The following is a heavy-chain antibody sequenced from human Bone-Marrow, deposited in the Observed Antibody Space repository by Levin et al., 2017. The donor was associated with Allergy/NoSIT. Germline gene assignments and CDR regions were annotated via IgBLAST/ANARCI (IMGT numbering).Heavy chain of an antibody. Sequence: ASGPTPVKPTETLTLTCTVSGFSLSNYAMGVTWIRQPPGKALEWLAHIFTNDEKAYNKSLRTRLTISEDTSKSQVVLTMSNMDPVDTATYYCARRQIDRDLEWFQAPEPINHGMDVWGQGTTVTVTS. D-gene: IGHD3-3*01. CDR3: ARRQIDRDLEWFQAPEPINHGMDV. CDR2: IFTNDEK. J-gene: IGHJ6*02. CDR1: GFSLSNYAMG. V-gene: IGHV2-26*01.